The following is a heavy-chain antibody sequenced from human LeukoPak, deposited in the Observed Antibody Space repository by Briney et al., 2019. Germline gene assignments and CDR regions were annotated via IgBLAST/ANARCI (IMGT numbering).Heavy chain of an antibody. CDR2: VYYSGNT. J-gene: IGHJ4*02. CDR3: ASDRTAVAGNFDY. CDR1: GDSISGSNYY. V-gene: IGHV4-39*01. Sequence: SETLSLTCSVSGDSISGSNYYWTWIRQPPGKGLEWIASVYYSGNTLYNPSLKSRVTMSVDTSKNQFSLKLSSVTATDTAVYYCASDRTAVAGNFDYWGQGTLVTVSS. D-gene: IGHD6-19*01.